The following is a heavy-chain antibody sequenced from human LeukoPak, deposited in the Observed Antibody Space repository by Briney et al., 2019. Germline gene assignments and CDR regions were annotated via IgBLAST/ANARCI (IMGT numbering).Heavy chain of an antibody. D-gene: IGHD6-13*01. CDR1: GGSISSYY. CDR3: ARSIAAAGTVGWYWFDP. V-gene: IGHV4-59*01. Sequence: KPSETLSLTCTVSGGSISSYYWSWIRQPPGKGLEWIGYIYYSGSTNYNPSLKSRVTISVDTSKNQFSLKLSSVTAADTAVYYCARSIAAAGTVGWYWFDPWGQGTLVTVSS. J-gene: IGHJ5*02. CDR2: IYYSGST.